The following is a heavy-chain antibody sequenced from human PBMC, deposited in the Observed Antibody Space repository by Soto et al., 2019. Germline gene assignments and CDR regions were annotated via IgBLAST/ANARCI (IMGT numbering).Heavy chain of an antibody. CDR2: IYYSGST. J-gene: IGHJ5*02. CDR1: GGSISSYY. V-gene: IGHV4-59*12. D-gene: IGHD3-22*01. CDR3: AGNLYDDDSSGYYGNWFDP. Sequence: PSETLSLTCTVSGGSISSYYWSWIRQPPGKGLEWIGYIYYSGSTNYNPSLKSRVTISVDTSKNQFSLKLSSVTAADTAVYYCAGNLYDDDSSGYYGNWFDPWGQGTLVTVSS.